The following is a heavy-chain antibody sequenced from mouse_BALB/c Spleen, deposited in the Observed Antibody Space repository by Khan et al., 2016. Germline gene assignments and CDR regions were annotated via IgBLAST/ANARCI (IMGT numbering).Heavy chain of an antibody. CDR1: AFNIKDTY. CDR2: VDPANGNT. D-gene: IGHD1-1*01. CDR3: ARRGPNYFYGSSFGY. V-gene: IGHV14-3*02. Sequence: LQQSGAELVKPGASVKLSCTASAFNIKDTYMHWVKQRPEQGLEWIGRVDPANGNTNYDPKFQGKATITADTSSNTAYLQLSSLTSEDTAVYYCARRGPNYFYGSSFGYWGQGTTLTVSS. J-gene: IGHJ2*01.